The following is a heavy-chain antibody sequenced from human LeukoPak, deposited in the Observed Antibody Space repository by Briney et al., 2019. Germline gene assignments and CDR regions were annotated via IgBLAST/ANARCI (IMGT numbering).Heavy chain of an antibody. CDR3: ARDSSSPFLGVDY. CDR1: GGSISSGGYY. J-gene: IGHJ4*02. D-gene: IGHD6-6*01. CDR2: IYYSGST. Sequence: SETLSLTCTVSGGSISSGGYYWSWIRQHPGKGLEWIGYIYYSGSTNYNPSLKSRVTISVDTSKNQFSLKLSSVTAADTAVYYCARDSSSPFLGVDYWGQGTLVTVSS. V-gene: IGHV4-61*08.